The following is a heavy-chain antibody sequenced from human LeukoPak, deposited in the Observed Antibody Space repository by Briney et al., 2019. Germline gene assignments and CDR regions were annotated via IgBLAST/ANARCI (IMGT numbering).Heavy chain of an antibody. D-gene: IGHD6-19*01. CDR1: GFIFSDYW. CDR2: IKQDGSEK. CDR3: ARPRGSGFDY. V-gene: IGHV3-7*01. Sequence: PGGSLRLSCAASGFIFSDYWMSWVRQAPGKRPEWVGNIKQDGSEKYYVDSVKGRFTISRDNAKNSLYLQMNSLRAEDTAVYYCARPRGSGFDYWGQGTLVTVSS. J-gene: IGHJ4*02.